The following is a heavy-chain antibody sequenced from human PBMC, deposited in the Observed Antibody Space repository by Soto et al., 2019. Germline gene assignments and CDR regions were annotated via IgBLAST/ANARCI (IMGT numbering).Heavy chain of an antibody. CDR3: ARVRRGGYDFPLDY. J-gene: IGHJ4*02. CDR1: GGSISSYY. Sequence: SETLSLTCTVSGGSISSYYWSLIRQPPGKGLEWIGYIYYSGSTNYNPSLKSRVTISVDTSKNQFSLKLSSVTAADTAVYYCARVRRGGYDFPLDYWGQGTLVTGSS. V-gene: IGHV4-59*01. D-gene: IGHD5-12*01. CDR2: IYYSGST.